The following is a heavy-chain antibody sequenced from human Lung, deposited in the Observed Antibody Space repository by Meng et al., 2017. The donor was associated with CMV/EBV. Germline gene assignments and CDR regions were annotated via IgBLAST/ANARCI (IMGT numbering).Heavy chain of an antibody. Sequence: GGSLRLXCAASGFTFDDYAMHWVRQSPGKGLEWVSGISWNSATIGYAGSVKGRFTISRDNAKNSLYLQMNSLRAEDTALYYCARDTGWDLHPYYFDYWGQGXLVTVSS. CDR3: ARDTGWDLHPYYFDY. CDR1: GFTFDDYA. V-gene: IGHV3-9*01. CDR2: ISWNSATI. D-gene: IGHD3-16*01. J-gene: IGHJ4*02.